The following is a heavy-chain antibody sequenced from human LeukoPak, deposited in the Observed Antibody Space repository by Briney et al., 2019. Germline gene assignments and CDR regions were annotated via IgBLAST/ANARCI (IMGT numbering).Heavy chain of an antibody. V-gene: IGHV3-30-3*01. Sequence: PGRSLRLSCAASGFTFSSYAMHWVRQAPGKGLEWVAVISYDGSNKYYADSVKGRFTISRDNSKNTLYLQMNSLRAEDTAVYYCARGTVGAFGYYYGMDVWGQGTTVTVSS. CDR3: ARGTVGAFGYYYGMDV. CDR1: GFTFSSYA. J-gene: IGHJ6*02. CDR2: ISYDGSNK. D-gene: IGHD3-16*01.